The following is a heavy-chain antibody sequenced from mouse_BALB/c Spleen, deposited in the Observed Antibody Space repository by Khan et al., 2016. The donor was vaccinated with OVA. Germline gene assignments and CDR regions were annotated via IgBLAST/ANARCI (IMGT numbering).Heavy chain of an antibody. CDR3: ARVGNYWYFDV. Sequence: QIQLVQSGPELKKPGETVKISCKASGYTFTNYGMNWVKQAPGKGLKWMGWINTYTGEPTYADDFKGRFAFSLETSASTAYLQINNLKNEDTATYFCARVGNYWYFDVWGAWTTVTVSS. J-gene: IGHJ1*01. CDR1: GYTFTNYG. CDR2: INTYTGEP. V-gene: IGHV9-3-1*01. D-gene: IGHD2-1*01.